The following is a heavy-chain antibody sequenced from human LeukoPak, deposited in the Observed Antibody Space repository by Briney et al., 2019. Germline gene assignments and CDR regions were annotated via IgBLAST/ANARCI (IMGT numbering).Heavy chain of an antibody. Sequence: GGSLRLSCAASGFTFSSYEMNWVRQAPGKGLEWVSYISSSGSTIYYADSVKGRFTISRDNAKNSLYLQMNSLRAEDTAVYYCARGVRDILSGYYTDYYFYYMDVWGKGTTVTVSS. CDR2: ISSSGSTI. D-gene: IGHD3-3*01. V-gene: IGHV3-48*03. J-gene: IGHJ6*03. CDR1: GFTFSSYE. CDR3: ARGVRDILSGYYTDYYFYYMDV.